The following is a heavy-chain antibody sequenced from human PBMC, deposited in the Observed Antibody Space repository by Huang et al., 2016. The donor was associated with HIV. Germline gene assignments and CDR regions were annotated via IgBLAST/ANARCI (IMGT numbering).Heavy chain of an antibody. CDR3: ARGSAGVLWFGEM. D-gene: IGHD3-10*01. Sequence: GRSLRLSCAASGFTFSSYAMHWVRQAPGKGLGWVAVISYDGSNQHYVDSVKGRFTISRDNSKKMLYLQMNSLRMGDTAVYYCARGSAGVLWFGEMWGQGTLVTVSS. J-gene: IGHJ4*02. CDR2: ISYDGSNQ. V-gene: IGHV3-30*04. CDR1: GFTFSSYA.